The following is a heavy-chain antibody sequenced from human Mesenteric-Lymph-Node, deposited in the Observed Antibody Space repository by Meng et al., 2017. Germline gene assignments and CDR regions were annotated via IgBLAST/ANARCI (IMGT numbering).Heavy chain of an antibody. V-gene: IGHV4-4*02. CDR2: IPHRGSS. D-gene: IGHD4-17*01. CDR3: GRQYGDYRGTFDY. CDR1: GDSITNHNW. Sequence: QVQLRESGPALVKPSETLSLTCAVSGDSITNHNWWAWVRQPPGKGLEWIGEIPHRGSSAYNPSLKSRVSMSIDKSKNQFSLKLTSVTAADTAVYYCGRQYGDYRGTFDYWGQGTLVTVSS. J-gene: IGHJ4*02.